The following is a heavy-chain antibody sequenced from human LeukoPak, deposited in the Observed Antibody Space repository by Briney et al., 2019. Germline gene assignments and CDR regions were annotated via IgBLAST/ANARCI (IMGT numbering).Heavy chain of an antibody. D-gene: IGHD1-1*01. Sequence: GGSLRLSCAASGFTFSSYAMNWVRQAPGKGLEWVSTISGNGGSTYYADSVRGRFTISRDNSKSTLYLQMNSLRAEDTAVYYCARDPGYAVYYFDYWGQGTLVTVSS. CDR3: ARDPGYAVYYFDY. J-gene: IGHJ4*02. CDR1: GFTFSSYA. CDR2: ISGNGGST. V-gene: IGHV3-23*01.